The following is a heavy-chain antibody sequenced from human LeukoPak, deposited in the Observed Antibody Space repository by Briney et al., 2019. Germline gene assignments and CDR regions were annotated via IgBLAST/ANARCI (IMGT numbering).Heavy chain of an antibody. V-gene: IGHV5-51*01. CDR1: GYRFTSYW. CDR3: ARHRAAAEGGALDY. D-gene: IGHD6-13*01. CDR2: IYPGDSDT. Sequence: HGESLKISCKGSGYRFTSYWIGWVGQMPGKGLEWMGIIYPGDSDTRYSPSFQGQVTISADRSISAAYLQWSSLKASDNAIYYCARHRAAAEGGALDYWGQGTLVTVSS. J-gene: IGHJ4*02.